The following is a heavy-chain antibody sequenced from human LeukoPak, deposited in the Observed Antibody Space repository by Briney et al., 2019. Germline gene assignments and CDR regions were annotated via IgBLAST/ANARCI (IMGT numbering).Heavy chain of an antibody. V-gene: IGHV4-4*07. J-gene: IGHJ3*02. CDR3: AREGSSGYYYRAAFDI. CDR1: GGSISSYY. CDR2: IYTSGST. D-gene: IGHD3-22*01. Sequence: SETLSPTCTDSGGSISSYYWSWIRQPAGKGLEWIGRIYTSGSTNYNPSLKSRVTMSVDTSKNQFSLKLSSVTAADTAVYYCAREGSSGYYYRAAFDIWGQGTMVTVSS.